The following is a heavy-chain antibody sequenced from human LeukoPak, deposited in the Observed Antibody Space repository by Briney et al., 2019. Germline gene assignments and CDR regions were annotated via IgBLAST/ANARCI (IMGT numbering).Heavy chain of an antibody. CDR3: AKVQQLGTYYYYGMDV. D-gene: IGHD6-6*01. V-gene: IGHV3-30*18. J-gene: IGHJ6*02. CDR2: ISYDGSNK. Sequence: GGSLRLSCAASGFTFSSYGMHWVRQAPGKGLEWVAVISYDGSNKYYADSEKGRFTISRDNSKNTLYLQMNSLRAEDTAVYYCAKVQQLGTYYYYGMDVWGQGTTVTVSS. CDR1: GFTFSSYG.